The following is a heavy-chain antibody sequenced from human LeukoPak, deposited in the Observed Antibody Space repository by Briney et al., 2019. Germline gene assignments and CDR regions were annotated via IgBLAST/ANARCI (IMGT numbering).Heavy chain of an antibody. CDR2: INPNTGDT. CDR1: GYRFSDSY. CDR3: VSAYDQ. V-gene: IGHV1-2*02. J-gene: IGHJ5*02. Sequence: ASVKVSCKASGYRFSDSYIHWVRQAPGHGFEWMGWINPNTGDTKYAKMFQGRVTMTTGASISIAYMELSGLRSADTAIYFCVSAYDQWGQGTLVTVSS.